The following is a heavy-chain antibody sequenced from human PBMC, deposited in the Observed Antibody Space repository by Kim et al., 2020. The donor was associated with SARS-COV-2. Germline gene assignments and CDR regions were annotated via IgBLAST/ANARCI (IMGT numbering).Heavy chain of an antibody. J-gene: IGHJ4*02. CDR2: ITPILGIA. D-gene: IGHD1-1*01. Sequence: SVKVSCKASGGTFSSYTISWVRQAPGQGLEWMGRITPILGIANYAQKFQGRVTITADKSTSTAYMELSSLRSEDTAVYYCATYLMGTGTTVGDYWGQGTLVTVSS. CDR1: GGTFSSYT. CDR3: ATYLMGTGTTVGDY. V-gene: IGHV1-69*02.